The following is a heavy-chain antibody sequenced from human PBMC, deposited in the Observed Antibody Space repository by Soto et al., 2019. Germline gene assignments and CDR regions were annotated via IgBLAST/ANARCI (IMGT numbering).Heavy chain of an antibody. CDR3: ARRPDGFDI. CDR1: GGSLSGYY. V-gene: IGHV4-34*01. J-gene: IGHJ3*02. CDR2: INYGGGT. Sequence: SETLSLTCGVYGGSLSGYYWSWIRQPPGKGLEWIGQINYGGGTDYNPSLKSRVTISVDTSKNQFSLKLSSMTAADTAVYFCARRPDGFDIWGRGTMVTVSS. D-gene: IGHD6-6*01.